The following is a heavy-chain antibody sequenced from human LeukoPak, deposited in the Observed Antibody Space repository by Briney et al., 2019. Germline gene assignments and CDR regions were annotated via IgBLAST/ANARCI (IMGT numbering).Heavy chain of an antibody. Sequence: SETLSLTCTVSGGSIRSSYYYWGWIRQPPGKGLEWIGSIYDSGSTYYNPSLKSRVTISVDTSKNQFSLKLSSVTAADTAVYYCAREASGGSEAFDIWGQGTMVTVSS. CDR3: AREASGGSEAFDI. CDR2: IYDSGST. V-gene: IGHV4-39*07. J-gene: IGHJ3*02. CDR1: GGSIRSSYYY. D-gene: IGHD3-10*01.